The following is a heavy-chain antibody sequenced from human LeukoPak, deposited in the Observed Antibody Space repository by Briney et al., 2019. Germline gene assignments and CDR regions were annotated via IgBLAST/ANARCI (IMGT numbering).Heavy chain of an antibody. Sequence: DPSETLSLTCAVYGGSFSGYYWSWIRQPPGKGLEWIGEIDHSGSTNYNPSLKSRVTISVDTSKNQFSLKLSSVTAADTAVYYCARGFSNYYGSGSENSGSVFDYWGQGTLVTVSS. V-gene: IGHV4-34*01. CDR1: GGSFSGYY. J-gene: IGHJ4*02. D-gene: IGHD3-10*01. CDR3: ARGFSNYYGSGSENSGSVFDY. CDR2: IDHSGST.